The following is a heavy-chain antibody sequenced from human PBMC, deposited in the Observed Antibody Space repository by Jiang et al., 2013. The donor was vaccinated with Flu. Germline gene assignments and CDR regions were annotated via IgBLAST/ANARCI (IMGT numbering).Heavy chain of an antibody. CDR2: IIPILGIA. CDR1: GGTFSSYA. D-gene: IGHD6-19*01. J-gene: IGHJ5*02. V-gene: IGHV1-69*04. Sequence: VSCKASGGTFSSYAISWVRQAPGQGLEWMGRIIPILGIANYAQKFQGRVTITADKSTSTAYMELSSLRSEDTAVYYCARCSSPVAVAGKEGAFDPWGQGTLVTVSS. CDR3: ARCSSPVAVAGKEGAFDP.